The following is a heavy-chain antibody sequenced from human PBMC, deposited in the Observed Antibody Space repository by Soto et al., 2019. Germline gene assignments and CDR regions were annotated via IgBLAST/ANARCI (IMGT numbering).Heavy chain of an antibody. J-gene: IGHJ3*02. D-gene: IGHD5-12*01. CDR3: ARDLISSGYDAAFDI. CDR2: IIPILGIA. V-gene: IGHV1-69*08. Sequence: QVQLVQSGAEVKKPGSSVKVSCKASGGTFSSYTISWVRQAPGQGLEWMGRIIPILGIANYAQKFQGRVTITADKATSTAYMELSSLRSEDTAVYYCARDLISSGYDAAFDIWGQGTMVTVSS. CDR1: GGTFSSYT.